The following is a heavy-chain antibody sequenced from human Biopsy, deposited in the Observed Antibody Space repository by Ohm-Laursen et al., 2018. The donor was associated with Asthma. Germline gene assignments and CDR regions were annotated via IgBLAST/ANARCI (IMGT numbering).Heavy chain of an antibody. Sequence: SLRLSCAASGFTFTDYYMHWVRQAPGKGLEWVAVISYDGNHKFYEDSVKGRFTNPRDNSKNTLYLQMNSLRTEDTAVYYCAKRRGYSGRDNDYWGQGTLVIVSS. CDR1: GFTFTDYY. J-gene: IGHJ4*02. CDR2: ISYDGNHK. CDR3: AKRRGYSGRDNDY. V-gene: IGHV3-30*18. D-gene: IGHD5-12*01.